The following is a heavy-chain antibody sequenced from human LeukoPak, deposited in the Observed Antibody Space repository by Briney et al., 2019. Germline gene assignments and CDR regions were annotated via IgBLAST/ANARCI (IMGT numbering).Heavy chain of an antibody. J-gene: IGHJ3*02. CDR2: ISGSGGST. D-gene: IGHD3-3*01. CDR3: AKTYYDFWSGYIRGAFDI. V-gene: IGHV3-23*01. CDR1: GFTFSSYA. Sequence: GGSLRLSCAASGFTFSSYAMSWVRQAPGKGLEWVSAISGSGGSTYYADSVKGRFTISRDNAKNSLYLQMNSLRAEDTAVYYCAKTYYDFWSGYIRGAFDIWGQGTMVTVSS.